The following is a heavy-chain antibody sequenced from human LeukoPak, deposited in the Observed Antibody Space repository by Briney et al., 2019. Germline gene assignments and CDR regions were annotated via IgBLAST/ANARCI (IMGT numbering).Heavy chain of an antibody. CDR1: GGSFSGYY. Sequence: PSETLSLTCAVYGGSFSGYYWSWIRQPPGKGLEWIGEINHSGSTNYNPSLKSRVTISVDTSKNQFSLKLSSVTAADTAVYYCATGLRFLEWLLIPRWGQGTLVTVSS. D-gene: IGHD3-3*01. CDR2: INHSGST. J-gene: IGHJ4*02. CDR3: ATGLRFLEWLLIPR. V-gene: IGHV4-34*01.